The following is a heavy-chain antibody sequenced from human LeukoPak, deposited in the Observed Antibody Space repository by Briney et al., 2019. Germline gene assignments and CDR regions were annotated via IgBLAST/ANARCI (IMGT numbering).Heavy chain of an antibody. J-gene: IGHJ4*02. Sequence: SETLSLTCAVYGGSFSGYYWSWIRQPPGKGLEWIGEINHSGSTNYNPSLKSRVTISVDTSKNQFSLKLSSVTAADTAVYYCARDPDRITIFGVVITDPFDYWGQGTLVTVSS. CDR3: ARDPDRITIFGVVITDPFDY. CDR1: GGSFSGYY. D-gene: IGHD3-3*01. V-gene: IGHV4-34*01. CDR2: INHSGST.